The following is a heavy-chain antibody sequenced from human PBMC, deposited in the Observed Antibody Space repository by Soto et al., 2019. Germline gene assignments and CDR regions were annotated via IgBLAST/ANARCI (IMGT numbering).Heavy chain of an antibody. V-gene: IGHV3-21*01. Sequence: GGSLRLSCAASGFTFSSYSMNWVRQAPGKGLEWVSSISSSSSYIYYADSVKGRFTISRDNAKNSLYLQMNSLRAEDTAVYCCARVSIAAGSYYYYGMDVWGQGTTVTVSS. CDR2: ISSSSSYI. J-gene: IGHJ6*02. D-gene: IGHD6-13*01. CDR3: ARVSIAAGSYYYYGMDV. CDR1: GFTFSSYS.